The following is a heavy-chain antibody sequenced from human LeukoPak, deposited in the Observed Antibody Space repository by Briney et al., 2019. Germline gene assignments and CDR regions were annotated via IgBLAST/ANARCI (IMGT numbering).Heavy chain of an antibody. Sequence: PGGSLRLPCATSRFTFSSNGVHWARQAPGKGLEWVAFMRSDGSHEEYAESVKGRFAISRDNFKNTVHLQMNSLRFEDTAVYYCAKAFGSGSYIIDHWGRGTLVTVSS. V-gene: IGHV3-30*02. J-gene: IGHJ4*02. CDR1: RFTFSSNG. CDR3: AKAFGSGSYIIDH. D-gene: IGHD3-10*01. CDR2: MRSDGSHE.